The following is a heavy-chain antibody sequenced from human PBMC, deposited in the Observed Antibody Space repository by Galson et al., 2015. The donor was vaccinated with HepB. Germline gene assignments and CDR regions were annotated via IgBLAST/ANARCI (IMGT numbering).Heavy chain of an antibody. CDR3: ARVSRCRSTSCYGGNWFDP. V-gene: IGHV1-2*06. CDR2: INPNSGGT. Sequence: SVKVSCKASGYTFTGYYMHWVRQAPGQGLEWMGRINPNSGGTNYAQKFQGRVTMTRDTSISTAYMELSRLRSDDTAVYYCARVSRCRSTSCYGGNWFDPWGQGTLVTVSS. D-gene: IGHD2-2*01. J-gene: IGHJ5*02. CDR1: GYTFTGYY.